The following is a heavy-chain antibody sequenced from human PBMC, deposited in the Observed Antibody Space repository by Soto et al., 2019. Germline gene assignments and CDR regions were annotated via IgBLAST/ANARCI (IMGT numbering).Heavy chain of an antibody. Sequence: QVQLVQSGAEVKKPGSSVKVSCKASGGTFSSYTISWVRQAPGQGLAWMGRIIPILGIANYAQKFQGRGTITADKATSTAYRELSSLRSEDTAVYYCARGKSSGWLNFDYWGQGTLVTVSS. D-gene: IGHD6-19*01. CDR1: GGTFSSYT. V-gene: IGHV1-69*02. CDR2: IIPILGIA. CDR3: ARGKSSGWLNFDY. J-gene: IGHJ4*02.